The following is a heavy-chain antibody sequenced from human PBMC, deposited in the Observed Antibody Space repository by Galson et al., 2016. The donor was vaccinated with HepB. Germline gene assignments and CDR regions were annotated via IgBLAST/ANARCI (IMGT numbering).Heavy chain of an antibody. V-gene: IGHV3-66*02. D-gene: IGHD3-10*01. Sequence: SLRLSCAGSGFTVSTDYMSWVRQAPGKGLEWVSIIYSGGSTYYADSVKGRFSISRDNSKNTLYLQMDSLRVEDTAVYYCTRDGWTSHWFGYWGQGTLVTVS. CDR1: GFTVSTDY. CDR2: IYSGGST. J-gene: IGHJ4*02. CDR3: TRDGWTSHWFGY.